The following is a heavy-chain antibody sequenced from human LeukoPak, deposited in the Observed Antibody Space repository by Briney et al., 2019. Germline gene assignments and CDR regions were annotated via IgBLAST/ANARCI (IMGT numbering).Heavy chain of an antibody. CDR1: GGTFSSYA. V-gene: IGHV1-69*06. J-gene: IGHJ4*02. CDR2: IIPIFGTA. CDR3: ARDGAYGSGSYVDY. D-gene: IGHD3-10*01. Sequence: SVKVSCKASGGTFSSYAISWVRQAPGQGLEWMGGIIPIFGTANYAQKFQGRVTITADKSASTGYMELRSLRSDDTAVYYCARDGAYGSGSYVDYWGQGTLVTVSS.